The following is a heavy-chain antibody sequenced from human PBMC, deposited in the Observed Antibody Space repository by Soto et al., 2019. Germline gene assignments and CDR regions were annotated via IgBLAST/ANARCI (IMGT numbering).Heavy chain of an antibody. CDR3: ARVGHYYYGMDV. D-gene: IGHD1-26*01. J-gene: IGHJ6*02. CDR2: INHSGST. Sequence: ETLSLTCAVYGGSFSGYYWSWIRQPPGKGLEWIGEINHSGSTNYNPSLKSRVTISVDTSKNQFSLKLSSVTAADTAVYYCARVGHYYYGMDVWGQGTTVTVSS. V-gene: IGHV4-34*01. CDR1: GGSFSGYY.